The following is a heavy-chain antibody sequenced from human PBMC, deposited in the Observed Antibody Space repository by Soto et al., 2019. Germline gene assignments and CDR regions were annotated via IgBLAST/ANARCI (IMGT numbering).Heavy chain of an antibody. CDR2: ISAYNGNT. V-gene: IGHV1-18*01. J-gene: IGHJ4*02. CDR3: PRELSPVDY. Sequence: QVQLVQSGAEVKKPGASVKVSCKASGYTFTSYYISWVRQAPGQGLEWMGWISAYNGNTNYAQKLHGRVTMTTDTSTSTAYRELRSMRSDDTGVYYCPRELSPVDYGGKRTLVTVSS. CDR1: GYTFTSYY.